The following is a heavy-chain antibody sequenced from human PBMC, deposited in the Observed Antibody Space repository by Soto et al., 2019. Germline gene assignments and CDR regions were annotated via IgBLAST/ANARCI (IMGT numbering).Heavy chain of an antibody. V-gene: IGHV3-74*01. CDR2: IHRDGTST. CDR1: GLTFSNYW. Sequence: EVQLVESGGGLVQPGGSLRLSCEASGLTFSNYWMHWVRQAPGKGLVWVSRIHRDGTSTSYADSVKGRFTISRDKAKNTLYLQMNSLRAEDTAVYYCARDGAYCGGDCYSLWYFDLWGRGTLVTVSS. CDR3: ARDGAYCGGDCYSLWYFDL. D-gene: IGHD2-21*02. J-gene: IGHJ2*01.